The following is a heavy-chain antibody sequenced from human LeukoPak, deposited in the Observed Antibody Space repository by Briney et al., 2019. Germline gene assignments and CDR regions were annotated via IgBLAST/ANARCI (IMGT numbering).Heavy chain of an antibody. CDR2: ISWNSGSI. V-gene: IGHV3-9*01. J-gene: IGHJ6*04. D-gene: IGHD3-10*02. CDR1: GFTFDGYA. Sequence: GGSLRLSCAASGFTFDGYAMHWVRQAPGKGLEWVSGISWNSGSIGYADSVKGRFTISRDNAKNSLYLQMSSLRAEDTAVYYCAELGITMIGGVWGKGTTVTISS. CDR3: AELGITMIGGV.